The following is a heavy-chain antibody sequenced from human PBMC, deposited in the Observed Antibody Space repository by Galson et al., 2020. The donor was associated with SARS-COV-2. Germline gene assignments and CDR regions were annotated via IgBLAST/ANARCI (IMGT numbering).Heavy chain of an antibody. CDR2: IFYSGST. V-gene: IGHV4-59*08. CDR3: ARHSIISGYYYDHFDY. Sequence: ETSETLSLTCTVSGGSIRNYYWSWIRQPPGKRLEWIGYIFYSGSTYYNPSLTSRVTISVDTSTNQFSLKLSSVTAADTAVYYCARHSIISGYYYDHFDYWGQGTLVTVSS. D-gene: IGHD3-22*01. J-gene: IGHJ4*02. CDR1: GGSIRNYY.